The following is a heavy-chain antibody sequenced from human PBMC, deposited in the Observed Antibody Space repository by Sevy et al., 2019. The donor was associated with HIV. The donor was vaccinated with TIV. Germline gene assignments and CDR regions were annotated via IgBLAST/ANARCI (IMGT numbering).Heavy chain of an antibody. CDR3: ARQGAWYYGSTGNAFDF. Sequence: SETLSLTCTVSGGSITSYYWSWIRQPPGKGLEWIGYIYHTGDTKYNPSLKSRLTISVDTSRSQFSLKLCSVTAADTAVYYCARQGAWYYGSTGNAFDFWGQGTMVTVSS. V-gene: IGHV4-59*01. J-gene: IGHJ3*01. CDR2: IYHTGDT. CDR1: GGSITSYY. D-gene: IGHD3-10*01.